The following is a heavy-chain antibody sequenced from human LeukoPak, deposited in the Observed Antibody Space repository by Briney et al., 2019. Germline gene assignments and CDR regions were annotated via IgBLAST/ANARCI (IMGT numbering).Heavy chain of an antibody. CDR1: GGSFSGYY. D-gene: IGHD3-10*01. Sequence: PSETLSLTCAVYGGSFSGYYWSWIRQPPGKGLEWIGEINHSGSTNYNPSLKSRVTISVDTSKNQFSLKLSSVTAADTAVYYCARRPHYYGSGSYFNWFDPWGQGTLVTVSS. V-gene: IGHV4-34*01. J-gene: IGHJ5*02. CDR3: ARRPHYYGSGSYFNWFDP. CDR2: INHSGST.